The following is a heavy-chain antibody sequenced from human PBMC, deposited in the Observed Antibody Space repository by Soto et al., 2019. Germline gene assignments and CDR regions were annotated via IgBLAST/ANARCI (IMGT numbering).Heavy chain of an antibody. D-gene: IGHD3-10*01. Sequence: QVQLGESGGGVVQPGRSLRLSCAASGCTFSSYGMHWVRQAPGKGLEWVAGISYDGSNKYYADSVKGRFTISRDNSKNTLYLQMNSLRAEDTAVYYCAKDAGEGYYGSGNYPLFDSWGQGTLVTVSS. V-gene: IGHV3-30*18. J-gene: IGHJ4*02. CDR1: GCTFSSYG. CDR2: ISYDGSNK. CDR3: AKDAGEGYYGSGNYPLFDS.